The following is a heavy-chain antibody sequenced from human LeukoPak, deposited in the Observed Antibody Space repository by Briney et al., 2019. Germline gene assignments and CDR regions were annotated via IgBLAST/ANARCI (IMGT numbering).Heavy chain of an antibody. CDR3: SRLAGCGGDCYSEGDY. D-gene: IGHD2-21*02. J-gene: IGHJ4*02. CDR2: INTNSGDT. V-gene: IGHV1-2*02. CDR1: GYTFTGYY. Sequence: ASVKVSCKASGYTFTGYYMHWVRQAPGQGLEWMGWINTNSGDTNYAQRFQGKITMTGDTSTTTTYMELSSLTSDDTALYYCSRLAGCGGDCYSEGDYWGQGTLVIVSS.